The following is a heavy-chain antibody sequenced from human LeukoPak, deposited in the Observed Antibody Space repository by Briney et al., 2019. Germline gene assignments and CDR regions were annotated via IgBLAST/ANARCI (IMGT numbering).Heavy chain of an antibody. Sequence: GGSLRLSCAASGFTFSSYAMSWVRQAPGKGLEWVSAISGSGSSTYYADSVKGRLTISRDNSKNTLYLQMNSLRADDTAVYYCAKRGFGYYFDYWGQGTLVTVSS. J-gene: IGHJ4*02. CDR1: GFTFSSYA. CDR2: ISGSGSST. D-gene: IGHD3-10*01. V-gene: IGHV3-23*01. CDR3: AKRGFGYYFDY.